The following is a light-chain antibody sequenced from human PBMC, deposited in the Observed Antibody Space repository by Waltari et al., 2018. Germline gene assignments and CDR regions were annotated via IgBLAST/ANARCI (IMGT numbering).Light chain of an antibody. CDR1: PSVSSY. J-gene: IGKJ2*01. CDR2: DAS. V-gene: IGKV3-11*01. Sequence: EIVLTQSPATLSLSPGERATLSCRASPSVSSYLAWYQQKPGQAPRLLIYDASNRATGIPARFSGSGSGTDFTLTISSLEPEDFAVYYCQQRRDTFGQGTKLEIK. CDR3: QQRRDT.